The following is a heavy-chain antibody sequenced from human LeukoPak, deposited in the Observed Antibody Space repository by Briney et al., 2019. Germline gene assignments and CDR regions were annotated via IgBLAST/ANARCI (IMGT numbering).Heavy chain of an antibody. CDR1: GGSISSGSYY. CDR3: AGHRGSYYFYMDV. Sequence: SETLSLTCTVSGGSISSGSYYWSWIRQPPGKGLEWIGSIYYSGSTYYNPSLKSRVTISVDTSKNQFSLKMRSETAADTAIYYCAGHRGSYYFYMDVWGKGTTVTVSS. CDR2: IYYSGST. V-gene: IGHV4-39*01. J-gene: IGHJ6*03. D-gene: IGHD3-10*01.